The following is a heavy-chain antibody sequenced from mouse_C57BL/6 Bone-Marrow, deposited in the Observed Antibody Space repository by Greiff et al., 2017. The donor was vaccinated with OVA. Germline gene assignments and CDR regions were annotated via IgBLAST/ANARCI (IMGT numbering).Heavy chain of an antibody. CDR2: IRNKANGYTT. Sequence: EVKLVESGGGLVQPGGSLSLSCAASGFTFTDYYMSWVRQPPGTALEWLGFIRNKANGYTTEYSASVKGRFTISRDNSQSILYLQMNALRAEDSATYYCASPSYYSNNVFAYWGQGTLVTVSA. D-gene: IGHD2-5*01. CDR3: ASPSYYSNNVFAY. CDR1: GFTFTDYY. J-gene: IGHJ3*01. V-gene: IGHV7-3*01.